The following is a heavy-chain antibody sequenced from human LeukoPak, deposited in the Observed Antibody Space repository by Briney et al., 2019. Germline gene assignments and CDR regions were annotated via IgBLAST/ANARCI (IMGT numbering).Heavy chain of an antibody. CDR1: GFTFRSYW. D-gene: IGHD7-27*01. V-gene: IGHV3-74*01. Sequence: GGALRLSCAASGFTFRSYWMHWVRQAPAKGLEWVSRVISDGSFTNDADSVKGRFAISRDKAKNTLYLQMSSLRAEDTAVYFCVRDGDDINFYYWGQGSLVTVSS. CDR3: VRDGDDINFYY. J-gene: IGHJ4*02. CDR2: VISDGSFT.